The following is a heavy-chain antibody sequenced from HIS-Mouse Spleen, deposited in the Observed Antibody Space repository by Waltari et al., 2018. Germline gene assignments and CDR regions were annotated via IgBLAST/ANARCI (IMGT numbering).Heavy chain of an antibody. Sequence: QVQLQQWGAGLLKPSETLSLTCAVYGGSFSGYYWSWIRQPPGKGLEWIGEINHSGSTNDNPSLRRRVTIAVDTSKNQFSLKLSSVTAADTAVYCCARRGGWYFDYWGQGTLVTVSS. CDR1: GGSFSGYY. CDR2: INHSGST. V-gene: IGHV4-34*01. J-gene: IGHJ4*02. D-gene: IGHD3-10*01. CDR3: ARRGGWYFDY.